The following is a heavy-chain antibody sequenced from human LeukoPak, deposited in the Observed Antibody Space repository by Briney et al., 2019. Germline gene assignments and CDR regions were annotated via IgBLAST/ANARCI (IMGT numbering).Heavy chain of an antibody. V-gene: IGHV3-30*18. CDR2: ISYDGGST. D-gene: IGHD6-19*01. CDR3: AKAHISGWYYFDY. CDR1: GFTLSSYV. J-gene: IGHJ4*02. Sequence: PGRSLRLSCAASGFTLSSYVMHWVRQAPGKGLEWLAVISYDGGSTYYADSVKGRFTISRDSSKNTLYLQMNSLRAEDTAVYYCAKAHISGWYYFDYWGQGTLVTVSS.